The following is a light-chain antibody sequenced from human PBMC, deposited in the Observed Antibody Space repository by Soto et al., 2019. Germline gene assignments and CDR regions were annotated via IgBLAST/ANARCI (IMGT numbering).Light chain of an antibody. CDR2: GAS. CDR1: QSVSSY. V-gene: IGKV3-11*01. J-gene: IGKJ2*01. Sequence: EIVLTQSPATLSLSPGERATLSCRASQSVSSYLAWYQHKPGQAPRLLIYGASNRATDIPARFSGRGSGTGFPLHISSLGSGDSAVYYCQQRDKWPRTFGQGTKLEIK. CDR3: QQRDKWPRT.